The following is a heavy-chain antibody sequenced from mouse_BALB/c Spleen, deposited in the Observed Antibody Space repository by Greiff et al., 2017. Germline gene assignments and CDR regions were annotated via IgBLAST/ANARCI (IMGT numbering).Heavy chain of an antibody. J-gene: IGHJ1*01. V-gene: IGHV5-4*02. D-gene: IGHD4-1*01. CDR2: ISDGGSYT. Sequence: EVQVVESGGGLVKPGGSLKLSCAASGFTFSDYYMYWVRQTPEKRLEWVATISDGGSYTYYPDSVKGRFTISRDNAKNNLYLQMSSLKSEDTAMYYCARGLGPEGYFDDWGAGTTVTVSS. CDR1: GFTFSDYY. CDR3: ARGLGPEGYFDD.